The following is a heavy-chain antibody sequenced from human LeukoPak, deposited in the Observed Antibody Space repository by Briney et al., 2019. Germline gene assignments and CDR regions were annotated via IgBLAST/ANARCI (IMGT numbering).Heavy chain of an antibody. V-gene: IGHV4-61*08. CDR1: GGSVSSADYY. D-gene: IGHD1-26*01. CDR2: IYHTGSN. J-gene: IGHJ3*02. CDR3: ARDQGGSSYRHAFDI. Sequence: SETLSLTCTVSGGSVSSADYYWSWTRHPPGKGLEWIGYIYHTGSNNYKYSLKSRVTIPLDTSKNRFSLRLTSMTAADTAIYYCARDQGGSSYRHAFDIWGQGTMVTVSS.